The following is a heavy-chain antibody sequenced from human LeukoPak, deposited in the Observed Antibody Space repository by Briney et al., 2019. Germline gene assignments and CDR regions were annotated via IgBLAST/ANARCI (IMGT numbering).Heavy chain of an antibody. CDR2: ISGDGGST. D-gene: IGHD6-13*01. J-gene: IGHJ6*02. V-gene: IGHV3-43*02. CDR1: GFTFDDYA. CDR3: AKDGGTTRYSSSWYRLTYYYYGMDV. Sequence: PGGSLRLSCAASGFTFDDYAMHWVRQAPGKGLEWVSLISGDGGSTYYADSVKGRFTISRDNSKNSLYPQMNSLRTEDTALYYCAKDGGTTRYSSSWYRLTYYYYGMDVWGQGTTVTVSS.